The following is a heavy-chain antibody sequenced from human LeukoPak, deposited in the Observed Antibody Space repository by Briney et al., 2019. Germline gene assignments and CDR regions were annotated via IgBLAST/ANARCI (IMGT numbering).Heavy chain of an antibody. J-gene: IGHJ4*02. V-gene: IGHV4-39*01. CDR2: IYYSGSP. D-gene: IGHD1-1*01. Sequence: SETLSLTCTVSGRFISNNNYYWAWIRQPPGKGLECIGSIYYSGSPYYNPSLKSRVTISVDTSKNQFSLRLSSVTAADTTVYYCATWRTAKTGFDYWGQGTLVTVSS. CDR3: ATWRTAKTGFDY. CDR1: GRFISNNNYY.